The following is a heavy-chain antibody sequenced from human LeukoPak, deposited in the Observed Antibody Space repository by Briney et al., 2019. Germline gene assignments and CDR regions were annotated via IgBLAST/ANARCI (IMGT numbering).Heavy chain of an antibody. V-gene: IGHV1-69*05. CDR2: IIPIFGTA. Sequence: SVKVSCKASGGTFSSYAISWVRQAPGQGLEWMGGIIPIFGTANYAQKFQGRVTITTDESTSTAYMELSSLRSEDTAVYYCARDLGGVTTSWFDPWGQGTLVTVSS. CDR1: GGTFSSYA. D-gene: IGHD4-17*01. CDR3: ARDLGGVTTSWFDP. J-gene: IGHJ5*02.